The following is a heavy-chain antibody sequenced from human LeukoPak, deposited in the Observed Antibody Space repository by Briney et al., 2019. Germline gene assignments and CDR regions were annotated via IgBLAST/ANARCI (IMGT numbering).Heavy chain of an antibody. CDR2: IGTAGHT. CDR1: GLTFSGYD. J-gene: IGHJ6*02. D-gene: IGHD5-24*01. V-gene: IGHV3-13*01. Sequence: GGSLRLSCAASGLTFSGYDMPWVRQPTGKGLGWVSAIGTAGHTYYPDSVKGRFTISRENAKNSLYLQMNSLRAGDTAVYYCARVSWLQFPGGMDVWGQGTTVTVSS. CDR3: ARVSWLQFPGGMDV.